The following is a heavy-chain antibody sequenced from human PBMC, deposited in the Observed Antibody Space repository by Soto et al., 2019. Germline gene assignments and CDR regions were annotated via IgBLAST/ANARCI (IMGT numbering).Heavy chain of an antibody. D-gene: IGHD3-9*01. J-gene: IGHJ6*02. CDR2: IYYSGST. Sequence: SETLSLTCTVSGGSISSGDYYWSWIRQPPGKGLEWIGYIYYSGSTYYNPSLKSRVTISVDMSTSTAYMELSSLRSEDTAVYYCAAEVRYFDWLSEIHYGMDVWGQGTTVTVSS. CDR1: GGSISSGDYY. CDR3: AAEVRYFDWLSEIHYGMDV. V-gene: IGHV4-30-4*01.